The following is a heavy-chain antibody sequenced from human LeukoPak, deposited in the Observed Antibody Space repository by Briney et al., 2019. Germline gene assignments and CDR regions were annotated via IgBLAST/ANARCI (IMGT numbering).Heavy chain of an antibody. CDR1: GFTFSNYA. CDR2: ISSSSYI. J-gene: IGHJ4*02. CDR3: AREAGYSGYALDY. D-gene: IGHD5-12*01. Sequence: GGSLRLSCAASGFTFSNYAMHCVRQAPGKGLEGVSSISSSSYIYYADSVKGRFTISRDNAKNSLYLQMNSLRAEDTAVYYCAREAGYSGYALDYWGQGTLVTVSS. V-gene: IGHV3-21*01.